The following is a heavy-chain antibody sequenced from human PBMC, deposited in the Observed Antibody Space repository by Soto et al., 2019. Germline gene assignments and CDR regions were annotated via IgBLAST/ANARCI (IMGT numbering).Heavy chain of an antibody. Sequence: SETLSLTCTVPGGSISSYYWSWIRQPPGKGLEWIGYIYYSGSTNYNPSLKGRVTISVDTSKNQFSLKLSSVTAADTAVYYCARGVYYDYIWGSPPHGFDYWGQGTLVTVSS. J-gene: IGHJ4*02. D-gene: IGHD3-16*01. V-gene: IGHV4-59*01. CDR2: IYYSGST. CDR3: ARGVYYDYIWGSPPHGFDY. CDR1: GGSISSYY.